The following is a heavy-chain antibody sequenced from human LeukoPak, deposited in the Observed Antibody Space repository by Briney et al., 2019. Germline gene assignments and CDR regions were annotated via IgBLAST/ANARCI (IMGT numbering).Heavy chain of an antibody. CDR2: ISRDSSTI. J-gene: IGHJ4*02. V-gene: IGHV3-48*04. Sequence: GGSLRLSCAASGFTFSDYSMNWVRQAPGKGLEWVSYISRDSSTIYYADSVRGRFTITRDNAKSSLYLQMNSLRAEDTAVYFCARGDDHPDYWGQGTLVTVSS. D-gene: IGHD2-21*01. CDR3: ARGDDHPDY. CDR1: GFTFSDYS.